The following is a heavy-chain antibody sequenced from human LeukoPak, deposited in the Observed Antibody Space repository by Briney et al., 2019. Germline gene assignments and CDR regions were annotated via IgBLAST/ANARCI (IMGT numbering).Heavy chain of an antibody. J-gene: IGHJ6*03. D-gene: IGHD4-17*01. CDR2: INHSGST. CDR3: ARAARSSTVTTDRRLSYYYYMDV. CDR1: GGSFSGYY. Sequence: SETLSLTCAVYGGSFSGYYWSWIRQPPGKGLEWIGEINHSGSTNCNPSLKSRVSISVDTSKNQFSLKLSSVTAEDTAVYYCARAARSSTVTTDRRLSYYYYMDVWGKGTTVTVSS. V-gene: IGHV4-34*01.